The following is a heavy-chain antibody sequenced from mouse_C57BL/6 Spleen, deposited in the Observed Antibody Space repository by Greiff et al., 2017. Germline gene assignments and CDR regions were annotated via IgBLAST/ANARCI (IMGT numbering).Heavy chain of an antibody. CDR2: IYPGSGST. J-gene: IGHJ3*01. Sequence: QVQLQQPGAELVKPGASVKMSCKASGYTFTSYWITWVKQRPGQGLEWIGDIYPGSGSTNYNEKFKSKATLTVDTSSSTAYRQLSSLTSEDSAVYYFGRGGNYEAGFADWGQGTLVTVSA. V-gene: IGHV1-55*01. CDR1: GYTFTSYW. D-gene: IGHD2-1*01. CDR3: GRGGNYEAGFAD.